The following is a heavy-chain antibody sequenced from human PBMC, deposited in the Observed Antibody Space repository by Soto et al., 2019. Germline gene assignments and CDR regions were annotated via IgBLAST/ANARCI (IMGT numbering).Heavy chain of an antibody. CDR2: INPNSGGT. V-gene: IGHV1-2*02. CDR1: GYTFTGYY. J-gene: IGHJ4*02. Sequence: ASLKVSCQASGYTFTGYYMHWVRQAPGQGLEWMGWINPNSGGTNYAQKFQGRVTMTRDTSISTAYMELSRLRSDDTAVYYCAREGGQQWLVHHWGQGTLVTVSS. CDR3: AREGGQQWLVHH. D-gene: IGHD6-19*01.